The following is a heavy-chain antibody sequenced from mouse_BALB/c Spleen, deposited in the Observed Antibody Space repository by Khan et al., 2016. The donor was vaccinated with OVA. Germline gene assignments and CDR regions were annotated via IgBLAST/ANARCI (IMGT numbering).Heavy chain of an antibody. CDR3: VRPYRFDESFAY. J-gene: IGHJ3*01. D-gene: IGHD2-14*01. V-gene: IGHV5-12*02. CDR1: GFTFSDYY. CDR2: ISNGGDST. Sequence: EVELVESGGGLVQPGGSLKLSCATSGFTFSDYYMYWVRQTPEKRLEWVAYISNGGDSTYYSDTVKGRFTISRDNAKNTLYLQMSRLKTEDTAMYSVVRPYRFDESFAYWGQGTLVTVSA.